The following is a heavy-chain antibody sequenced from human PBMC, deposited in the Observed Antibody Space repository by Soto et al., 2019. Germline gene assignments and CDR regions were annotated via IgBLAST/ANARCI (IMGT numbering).Heavy chain of an antibody. CDR2: IYYSGST. Sequence: QVQLQESGPGLVKPSQTLSLTCTVSGGSISSGGYYLSWIRQHPGKGMEWIGYIYYSGSTSYSPSLKRRVIISVDTSKNQFSLKLSSVTAADTAVYYCARGVIHWGQGTLVTVSS. J-gene: IGHJ4*02. V-gene: IGHV4-31*03. CDR1: GGSISSGGYY. CDR3: ARGVIH. D-gene: IGHD4-4*01.